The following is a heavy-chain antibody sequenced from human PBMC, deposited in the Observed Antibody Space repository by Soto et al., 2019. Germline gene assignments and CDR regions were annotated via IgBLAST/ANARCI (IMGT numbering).Heavy chain of an antibody. D-gene: IGHD3-3*01. CDR2: ISAYNGNT. Sequence: ASVKVSCKASGYTFTSYGISWVRQAPGQGLEWMGWISAYNGNTNYAQKPQGRVAMTTDTSTSTAYMELRSLRSDDTAVYYCARDIFDFWSGYPYYYYGMDVWGQGTTVTVSS. J-gene: IGHJ6*02. CDR3: ARDIFDFWSGYPYYYYGMDV. CDR1: GYTFTSYG. V-gene: IGHV1-18*04.